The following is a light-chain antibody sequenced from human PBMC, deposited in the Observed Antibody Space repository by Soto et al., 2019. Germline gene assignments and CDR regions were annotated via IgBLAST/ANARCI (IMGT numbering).Light chain of an antibody. J-gene: IGKJ5*01. CDR1: QVMSSW. CDR3: QQTDTLPST. Sequence: DIQMTQSPSSVSAAVGERVTITCRASQVMSSWFAWYQQKPGKAPTLLIFAASTLQSGVPSRFSGSGSRTNFTLTITSLQPEDIGTYYCQQTDTLPSTFGQGTRLEIK. V-gene: IGKV1D-12*01. CDR2: AAS.